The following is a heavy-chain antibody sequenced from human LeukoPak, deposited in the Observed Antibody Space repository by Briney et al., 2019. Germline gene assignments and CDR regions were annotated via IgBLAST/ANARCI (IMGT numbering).Heavy chain of an antibody. J-gene: IGHJ4*02. V-gene: IGHV3-30-3*01. CDR1: GFTFSSYA. Sequence: GGSLRLSCAASGFTFSSYAVHWVRQAPGRGLEWVAVISYDGSNKYYADSVKGRFSISRDNSKNTLYLQMNSLRAEDTAVYYCARRYDGFGYWGQGTLVTVSS. CDR2: ISYDGSNK. D-gene: IGHD3-3*01. CDR3: ARRYDGFGY.